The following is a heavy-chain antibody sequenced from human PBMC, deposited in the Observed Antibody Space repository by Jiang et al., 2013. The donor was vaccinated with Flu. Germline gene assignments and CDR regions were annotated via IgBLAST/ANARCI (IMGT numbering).Heavy chain of an antibody. CDR1: GYSFTGYT. V-gene: IGHV1-3*04. J-gene: IGHJ5*02. D-gene: IGHD1-1*01. CDR3: AREGRNNFDRPTKSFDL. Sequence: GAEVKKPGAAVKVSCKTSGYSFTGYTMHWVRQAPGRRLEWMGWINTGNGNTKYSQNLQGRVTLTRDTSANTAYMELSSLSSEDTAFYYCAREGRNNFDRPTKSFDLWGQGTLVIVSS. CDR2: INTGNGNT.